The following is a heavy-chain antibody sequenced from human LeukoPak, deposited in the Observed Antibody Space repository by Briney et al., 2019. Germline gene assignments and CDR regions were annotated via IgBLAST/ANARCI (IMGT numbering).Heavy chain of an antibody. Sequence: GGSLRLSCAASGFSLNSYTMNWVRQAPGKGLEWVSSISSNSSYIYYADSVKGRFTISRDNAKNSLYLQMNSLRAEDTAVYYCARDPREQQLVPYFDYWGQGTLVTVSS. CDR1: GFSLNSYT. CDR2: ISSNSSYI. CDR3: ARDPREQQLVPYFDY. V-gene: IGHV3-21*01. J-gene: IGHJ4*02. D-gene: IGHD6-13*01.